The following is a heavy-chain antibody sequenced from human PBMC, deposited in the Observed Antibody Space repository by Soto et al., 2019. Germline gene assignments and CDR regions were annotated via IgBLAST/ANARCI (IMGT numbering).Heavy chain of an antibody. CDR1: GGSFSGYY. CDR3: ARGPYCSGGSCYSKWFDP. CDR2: INHSGST. Sequence: QVQLQQWGAGLLKPSETLSLTCAVYGGSFSGYYWSWIRQPPGKGLEWIGEINHSGSTNSNPSLKSRVTVSVDTSKTQFSLRLISVTAADTAVYYCARGPYCSGGSCYSKWFDPWGQGTLVTVSS. D-gene: IGHD2-15*01. J-gene: IGHJ5*02. V-gene: IGHV4-34*01.